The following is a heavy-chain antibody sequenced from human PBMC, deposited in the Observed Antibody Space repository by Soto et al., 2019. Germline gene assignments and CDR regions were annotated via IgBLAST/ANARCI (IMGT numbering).Heavy chain of an antibody. CDR3: ARQGFGPLHGLVAV. CDR2: VHHSWGS. CDR1: GGSISSYY. J-gene: IGHJ6*02. V-gene: IGHV4-59*08. Sequence: QVQLQESGPGLVKPSETMSLSCTVSGGSISSYYWSWFRQSPGKRMEWIGYVHHSWGSSYNPSLPGRVAISLDTSKSQFSLKVTSVTATDTAVYYCARQGFGPLHGLVAVWGQGTTVTVSS. D-gene: IGHD3-10*01.